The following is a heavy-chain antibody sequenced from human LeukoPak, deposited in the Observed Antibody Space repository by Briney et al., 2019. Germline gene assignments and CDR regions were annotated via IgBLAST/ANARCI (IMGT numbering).Heavy chain of an antibody. CDR2: IIPIFGTA. CDR1: GGTFSSYA. J-gene: IGHJ6*02. V-gene: IGHV1-69*13. D-gene: IGHD3-22*01. Sequence: SVKVSCKASGGTFSSYAISWVRQAPGQGLEWMGGIIPIFGTANYAQKFQGRVTITADESTSTAYMELSSLRSEDTAVYYCAKESPDYYDSSGYYRRRYYYYGMDVWGQGTTVTVSS. CDR3: AKESPDYYDSSGYYRRRYYYYGMDV.